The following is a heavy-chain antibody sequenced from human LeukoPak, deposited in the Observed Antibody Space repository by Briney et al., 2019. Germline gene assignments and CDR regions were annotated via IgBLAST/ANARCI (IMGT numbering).Heavy chain of an antibody. CDR1: GFTFSSYA. CDR3: AKDIAPGIAVAGDAFDI. V-gene: IGHV3-9*01. CDR2: ISWNSGSI. D-gene: IGHD6-19*01. Sequence: GGSLRLSCAASGFTFSSYAMSWVRQAPGKGLEWVSGISWNSGSIGYADSVKGRSTISRDNAKNSLYLQMNSLRAEDTALYYCAKDIAPGIAVAGDAFDIWGQGTMVTVSS. J-gene: IGHJ3*02.